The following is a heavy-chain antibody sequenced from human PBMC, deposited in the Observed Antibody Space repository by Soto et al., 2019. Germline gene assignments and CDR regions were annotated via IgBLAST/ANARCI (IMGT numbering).Heavy chain of an antibody. CDR1: GFTFSSYA. CDR3: AKASSGYPIFDY. V-gene: IGHV3-23*01. J-gene: IGHJ4*02. D-gene: IGHD6-25*01. Sequence: EVQLLESGGGLVQPGGSLRLSCAASGFTFSSYAMTWVRQAPGKGLEWVSSLTANGGSTYYADSVKGRFTISRDNSRDTLYMKMSRLRAEDTAVYYCAKASSGYPIFDYWGQGTLVTVSS. CDR2: LTANGGST.